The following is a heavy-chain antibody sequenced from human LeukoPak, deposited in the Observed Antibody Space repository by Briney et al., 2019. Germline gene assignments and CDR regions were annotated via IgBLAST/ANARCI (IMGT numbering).Heavy chain of an antibody. D-gene: IGHD6-19*01. CDR2: FDPEDGET. CDR3: ATLYSSGRGAEYFQH. Sequence: ASVKVSCKVSGYTLTELSMHWVRQAPGKGLEWMGGFDPEDGETIYAQKFRGRVTMTEDTSTDTAYMELSSLRSEDTAVYYCATLYSSGRGAEYFQHWGQGTLVTVSS. J-gene: IGHJ1*01. CDR1: GYTLTELS. V-gene: IGHV1-24*01.